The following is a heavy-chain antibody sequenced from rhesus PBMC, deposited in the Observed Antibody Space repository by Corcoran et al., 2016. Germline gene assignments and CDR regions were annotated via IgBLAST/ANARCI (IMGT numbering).Heavy chain of an antibody. CDR3: ARGEVGGSFDV. CDR2: SGGGSVST. D-gene: IGHD5-42*01. J-gene: IGHJ5-1*01. Sequence: QVQLQESGPGLVKPSETLSLTCAVSGYSIRTGYGRRWIRQPPGKGVEGIGYSGGGSVSTNYNPSLKSRVTISKDTSKTQFSLKLSSVTAADTAVYYCARGEVGGSFDVWGAGVLVTVSS. CDR1: GYSIRTGYG. V-gene: IGHV4-127*01.